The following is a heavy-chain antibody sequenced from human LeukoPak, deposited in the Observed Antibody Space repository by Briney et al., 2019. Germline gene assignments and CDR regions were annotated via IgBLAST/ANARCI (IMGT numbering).Heavy chain of an antibody. CDR2: INPNSGGT. Sequence: GASVKVSCKASGYTFTGYYMHWVRQAPGQGLEWMGWINPNSGGTNYAQKFQGRVTMTRDTSISTAYMELSRLRSDDTAVYYCARARQTYYDILTGYYWAGYYMDVWGKGTTVTVSS. D-gene: IGHD3-9*01. J-gene: IGHJ6*03. CDR3: ARARQTYYDILTGYYWAGYYMDV. V-gene: IGHV1-2*02. CDR1: GYTFTGYY.